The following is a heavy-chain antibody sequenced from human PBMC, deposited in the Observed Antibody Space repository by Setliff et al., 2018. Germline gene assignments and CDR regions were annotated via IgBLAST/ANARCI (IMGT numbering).Heavy chain of an antibody. CDR2: IDPSGNT. CDR3: ARNPASGAYYSSRPFHFDY. V-gene: IGHV4-61*09. D-gene: IGHD3-22*01. J-gene: IGHJ4*02. Sequence: LSLTCTVSGGSISSGSNYWSWIRQPAGRGLEWIGHIDPSGNTNYHPSLKSRVTISGDTSKNQFSLKLTSVTAADTAVYYCARNPASGAYYSSRPFHFDYWGQGALVTVSS. CDR1: GGSISSGSNY.